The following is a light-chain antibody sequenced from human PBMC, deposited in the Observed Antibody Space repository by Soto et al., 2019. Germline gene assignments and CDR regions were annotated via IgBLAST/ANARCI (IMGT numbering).Light chain of an antibody. CDR3: QHYNDWPQT. J-gene: IGKJ1*01. CDR2: GAS. Sequence: EIWMTQSPGTLSMSPGERATLSCRASQSVSTNLAWYQQIPGQAPRLLIYGASTRATGIPARFSGSGSGTEFTLAISSLQSEDFAVYYCQHYNDWPQTFGLGTKV. CDR1: QSVSTN. V-gene: IGKV3-15*01.